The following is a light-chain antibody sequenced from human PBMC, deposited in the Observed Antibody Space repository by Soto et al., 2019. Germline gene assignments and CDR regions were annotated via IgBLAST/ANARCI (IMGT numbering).Light chain of an antibody. V-gene: IGKV3-15*01. CDR2: GAS. Sequence: MVMTQAPAPLSVCPRGIVTLSCGASQSVSSRLAWYQQKPGQSPRLLIYGASTRATGIPARFSGSGSGSEFTLTISSLQSEDFALYYCQQYNDWPLTSGQGTKVEIK. CDR1: QSVSSR. J-gene: IGKJ1*01. CDR3: QQYNDWPLT.